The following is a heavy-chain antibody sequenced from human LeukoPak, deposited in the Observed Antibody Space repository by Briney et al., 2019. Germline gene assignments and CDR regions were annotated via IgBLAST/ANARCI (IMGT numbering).Heavy chain of an antibody. CDR3: RVDTPFFDY. CDR1: GGSFSGYY. CDR2: IYYSGNT. V-gene: IGHV4-59*01. Sequence: PSETLSLTCAVYGGSFSGYYWSWIRQPPGKGLEWIGYIYYSGNTNYNPSLKSRVTISVDTSKNQFSLKLSSVTAADTAVYYCRVDTPFFDYWGQGTLVTVSS. D-gene: IGHD5-18*01. J-gene: IGHJ4*02.